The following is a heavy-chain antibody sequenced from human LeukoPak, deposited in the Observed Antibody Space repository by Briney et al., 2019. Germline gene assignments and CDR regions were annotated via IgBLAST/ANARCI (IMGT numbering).Heavy chain of an antibody. CDR2: VNPDGSSV. CDR3: ARGGSYGDY. V-gene: IGHV3-74*01. J-gene: IGHJ4*02. D-gene: IGHD3-16*01. Sequence: GGSLRLSCAASGFTFTRYWMHWVRQVPGKGLAWVSRVNPDGSSVTYGDSVKGRFTSSRDNAKNTLYLQMHSLRAEDMAVYYCARGGSYGDYWGQGILVTVSS. CDR1: GFTFTRYW.